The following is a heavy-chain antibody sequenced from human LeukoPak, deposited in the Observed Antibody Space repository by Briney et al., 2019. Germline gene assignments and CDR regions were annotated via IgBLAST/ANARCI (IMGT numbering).Heavy chain of an antibody. V-gene: IGHV3-30*18. CDR1: GFTFSSYG. Sequence: GRSLRLSCAASGFTFSSYGMHWVRQAPGKGLEWVAVISYDGSNKYYADSVKGRFTISRDNSKNTLYLQMNSLRAEDTAVYYCAKDLHYYDSSGYYYAFDIWGQGTMVTVSS. CDR3: AKDLHYYDSSGYYYAFDI. CDR2: ISYDGSNK. J-gene: IGHJ3*02. D-gene: IGHD3-22*01.